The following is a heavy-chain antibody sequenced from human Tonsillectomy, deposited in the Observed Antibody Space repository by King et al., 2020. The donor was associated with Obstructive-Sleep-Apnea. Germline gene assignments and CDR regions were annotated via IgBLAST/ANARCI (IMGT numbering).Heavy chain of an antibody. V-gene: IGHV3-64D*09. Sequence: EVQLVESGGGLVQPGGSLRLSCSASGFTFSDYPMHWVRQAPGKGLEYVSSISSNGGNTDFADSVKGRFTISRDNSKNTLYLQMSSLTTEDTAVYYCVKEGANMFKGSLDIWGHGTLVTVSS. CDR2: ISSNGGNT. CDR1: GFTFSDYP. J-gene: IGHJ3*02. D-gene: IGHD3-10*02. CDR3: VKEGANMFKGSLDI.